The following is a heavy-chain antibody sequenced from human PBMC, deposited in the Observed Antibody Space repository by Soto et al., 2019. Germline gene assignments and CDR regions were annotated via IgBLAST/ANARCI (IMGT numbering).Heavy chain of an antibody. CDR3: VRDRGAVWGKYPKRAPKFGI. V-gene: IGHV4-34*01. J-gene: IGHJ6*01. Sequence: GKGLEWIGESNHSGSTNYNPSLKSRVTISVDPSKNQFSLKLTSVTAADKAIYYCVRDRGAVWGKYPKRAPKFGIWGQGTS. D-gene: IGHD3-16*01. CDR2: SNHSGST.